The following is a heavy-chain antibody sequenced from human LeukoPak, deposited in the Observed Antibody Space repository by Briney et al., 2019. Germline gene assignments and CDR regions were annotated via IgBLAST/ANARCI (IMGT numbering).Heavy chain of an antibody. CDR2: ISGSGGST. J-gene: IGHJ4*02. V-gene: IGHV3-23*01. Sequence: GGSLRLSCAASGFTISSYAMSWVRQAPGKGLEWVSAISGSGGSTYYADSVKGRFTISRDNSRNTLYLQMNSLRAEDTAVYYCAKDQGDGYNTNDYWGQGTLVTVSS. CDR3: AKDQGDGYNTNDY. CDR1: GFTISSYA. D-gene: IGHD5-24*01.